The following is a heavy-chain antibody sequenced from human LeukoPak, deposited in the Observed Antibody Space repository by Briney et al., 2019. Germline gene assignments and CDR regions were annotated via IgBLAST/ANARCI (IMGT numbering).Heavy chain of an antibody. J-gene: IGHJ3*02. CDR2: ISYDGSNK. Sequence: GGSLRLSCAASGFTFSSYGMHWVRQTPGKGLEWVAVISYDGSNKYYADSVKGRFTISRDNSKNTLYLQMNSLRAEDTAVYYCAKGLIVVVNTGAFDIWGQGTMVTVSS. CDR3: AKGLIVVVNTGAFDI. V-gene: IGHV3-30*18. CDR1: GFTFSSYG. D-gene: IGHD2-21*01.